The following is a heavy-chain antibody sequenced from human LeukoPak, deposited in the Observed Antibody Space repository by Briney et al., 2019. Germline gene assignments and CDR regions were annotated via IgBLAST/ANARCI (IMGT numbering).Heavy chain of an antibody. J-gene: IGHJ3*02. CDR1: GFTFSSYS. CDR2: ISSDGHNK. D-gene: IGHD3-22*01. V-gene: IGHV3-30*03. CDR3: ARDRSYYDSDAFDI. Sequence: GGSLRLSCAASGFTFSSYSMNWVRQAPGKGLAWVALISSDGHNKYYADSVKGRFTISRDNSKNTLFLQMNSLRPEDTAVYYCARDRSYYDSDAFDIWGQGTMVTVSS.